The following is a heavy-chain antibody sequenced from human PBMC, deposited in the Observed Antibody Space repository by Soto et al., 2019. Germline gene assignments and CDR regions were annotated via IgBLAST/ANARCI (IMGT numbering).Heavy chain of an antibody. Sequence: PGGSLRLSCAASGFTFSSYGMHWVRQAPGKGLEWVAVISYDGSNKYYADSVKGRFTISRDNSKNTLYLQMNSLRAEDTAVYYCATALEMNVWGQGTTVTVSS. V-gene: IGHV3-30*03. CDR2: ISYDGSNK. J-gene: IGHJ6*02. CDR3: ATALEMNV. CDR1: GFTFSSYG.